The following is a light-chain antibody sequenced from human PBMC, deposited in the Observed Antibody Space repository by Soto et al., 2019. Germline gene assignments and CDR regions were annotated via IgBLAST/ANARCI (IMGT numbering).Light chain of an antibody. Sequence: DIQLTQSPSSLSASVGDRVSITCRTSQTISNFLNWYHHRPGQAPKLLIYSISNLQSGVPSRFSGGGAGTEFTLTISSLQPEDFGSYSCQQTYNLPPTFGGGTRVQIK. V-gene: IGKV1-39*01. CDR1: QTISNF. CDR2: SIS. CDR3: QQTYNLPPT. J-gene: IGKJ4*01.